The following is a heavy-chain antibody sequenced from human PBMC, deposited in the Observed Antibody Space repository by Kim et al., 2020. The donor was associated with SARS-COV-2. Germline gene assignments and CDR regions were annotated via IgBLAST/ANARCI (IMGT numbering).Heavy chain of an antibody. V-gene: IGHV3-23*01. CDR2: VNGGGGST. J-gene: IGHJ6*02. Sequence: GGSLRLSCAASGFTFTNYAMNWVRQAPGMGLEWVSAVNGGGGSTYHADSVKGRFTISTDKSKNTLYLQMNNLRGEDTAVYYCAKGSGFDYYFGMDVWGQG. CDR1: GFTFTNYA. CDR3: AKGSGFDYYFGMDV. D-gene: IGHD3-10*01.